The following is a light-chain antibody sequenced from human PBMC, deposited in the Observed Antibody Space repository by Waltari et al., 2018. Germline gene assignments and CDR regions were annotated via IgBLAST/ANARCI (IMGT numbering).Light chain of an antibody. CDR3: ALYMGSGIWV. CDR2: KAN. V-gene: IGLV8-61*01. J-gene: IGLJ3*02. Sequence: QTVVTQEPSLSVSPGGTVTLTCALSSGSLSTTSYATWYQQTPGQAPRTLVYKANARSSGVPDRFSGSILGNTAALTITWAQADEESDYYCALYMGSGIWVFGGGTRVTVL. CDR1: SGSLSTTSY.